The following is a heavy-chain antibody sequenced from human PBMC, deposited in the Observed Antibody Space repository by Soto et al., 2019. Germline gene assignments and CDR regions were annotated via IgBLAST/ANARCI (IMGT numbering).Heavy chain of an antibody. CDR3: ARERYYYDSSGYRGGY. CDR1: GFTFSSYW. CDR2: IKQDGSEK. Sequence: EVQLVESGGGLVQPGGSLRLSCAASGFTFSSYWMSWVRQAPGKGLEWVANIKQDGSEKYYVDSVKGRFTISRDNAKNSLYLQMNSLRAEDTGVYYCARERYYYDSSGYRGGYWGQGTLVTVSS. D-gene: IGHD3-22*01. J-gene: IGHJ4*02. V-gene: IGHV3-7*01.